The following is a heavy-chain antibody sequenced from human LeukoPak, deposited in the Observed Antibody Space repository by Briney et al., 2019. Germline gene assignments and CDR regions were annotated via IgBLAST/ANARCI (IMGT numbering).Heavy chain of an antibody. J-gene: IGHJ5*02. CDR3: ARAQRMGRYSYYYGSGSLYNWFDP. Sequence: ASVKVSCKASGYTFTSYYMHWVRQAPGQGLEWMVIINPSGGSTSYAQMFQGRVTMTRDTSTSTVYMELSSLRSEDTAVYYCARAQRMGRYSYYYGSGSLYNWFDPWGQGTLVTVSS. D-gene: IGHD3-10*01. CDR2: INPSGGST. CDR1: GYTFTSYY. V-gene: IGHV1-46*01.